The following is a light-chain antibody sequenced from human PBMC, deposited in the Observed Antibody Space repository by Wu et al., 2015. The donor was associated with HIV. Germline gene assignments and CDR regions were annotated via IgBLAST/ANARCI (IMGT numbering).Light chain of an antibody. CDR1: QTISGNN. CDR3: QQYGSSRRT. J-gene: IGKJ1*01. CDR2: GGS. V-gene: IGKV3-20*01. Sequence: EIVLTQSPGTLSLSPGERATLSCRASQTISGNNLAWYQQKPGQPPRLLIYGGSSRATGIPDRFSGSGSGTDFTLTISRLEPEDFAVYYCQQYGSSRRTFGQGTKVEIK.